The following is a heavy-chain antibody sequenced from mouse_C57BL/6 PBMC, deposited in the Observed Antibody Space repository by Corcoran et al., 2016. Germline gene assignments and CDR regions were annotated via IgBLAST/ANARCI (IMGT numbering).Heavy chain of an antibody. CDR1: GYTFTDYY. CDR3: AREGYYYGSSYRALDY. D-gene: IGHD1-1*01. V-gene: IGHV1-34*01. J-gene: IGHJ4*01. CDR2: ISPNNGGN. Sequence: EHQLQPSGPSLVQPAASVTMSCKSSGYTFTDYYMHWVQPSHGNSLEWIGYISPNNGGNGYNQKFKGKATLNVDKSSSTAYMELRSLTSEDSTVYYCAREGYYYGSSYRALDYWGQGTSVTVSS.